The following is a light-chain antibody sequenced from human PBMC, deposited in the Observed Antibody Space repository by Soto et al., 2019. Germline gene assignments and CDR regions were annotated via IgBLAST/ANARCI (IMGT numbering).Light chain of an antibody. J-gene: IGLJ3*02. Sequence: QSALTQPPSASGSPGQSVTISCTGTSSDVGAYNYVSWYQQHPGKAPKLMIYDVTKRPSGVPDRLSGSKSGTTASLTVSGLQAEDEADYYCISYAGSSIWVFGGGTKLTVL. V-gene: IGLV2-8*01. CDR1: SSDVGAYNY. CDR2: DVT. CDR3: ISYAGSSIWV.